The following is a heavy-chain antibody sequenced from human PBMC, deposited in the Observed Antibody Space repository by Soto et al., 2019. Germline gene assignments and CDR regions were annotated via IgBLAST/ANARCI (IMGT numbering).Heavy chain of an antibody. V-gene: IGHV1-46*01. CDR3: ARARIAARLNYYYYGMDV. J-gene: IGHJ6*02. Sequence: ASVKVSCKASGYTFTSYYMHWVRQAPGQGLEWMGIINPSGGSTSYAQKFQGRVTMTRDTSTSTVYMELSSLRSEDTAVYYCARARIAARLNYYYYGMDVWGQGTTVTV. CDR2: INPSGGST. D-gene: IGHD6-6*01. CDR1: GYTFTSYY.